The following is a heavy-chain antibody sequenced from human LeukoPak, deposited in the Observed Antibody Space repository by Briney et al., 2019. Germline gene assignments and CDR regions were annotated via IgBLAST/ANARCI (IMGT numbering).Heavy chain of an antibody. CDR3: ARSPYYYDSSGYYYYFDY. CDR2: IYYSGST. D-gene: IGHD3-22*01. CDR1: GGSISSYY. Sequence: PSETLSLTCTVSGGSISSYYWSWIRQPPGKGLEWIGYIYYSGSTNYNPSLNSRVTISVDTSKKQFSLKLSSVTAADTAVYYCARSPYYYDSSGYYYYFDYWGQGTLVTVSS. V-gene: IGHV4-59*08. J-gene: IGHJ4*02.